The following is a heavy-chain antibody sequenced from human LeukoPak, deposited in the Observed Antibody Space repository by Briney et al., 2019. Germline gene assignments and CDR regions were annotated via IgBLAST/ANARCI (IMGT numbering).Heavy chain of an antibody. V-gene: IGHV1-3*03. Sequence: ASVKVSCKASGYTFTSYAMHWVRQAPGQRLEWMGWINAGNGNTKYSQEFQGRVTITRDTSASTAYMELSSLRSEDIAVYYCARGEYSSSWYAVDFDYWGQGTLVTVSS. CDR2: INAGNGNT. D-gene: IGHD6-13*01. CDR3: ARGEYSSSWYAVDFDY. J-gene: IGHJ4*02. CDR1: GYTFTSYA.